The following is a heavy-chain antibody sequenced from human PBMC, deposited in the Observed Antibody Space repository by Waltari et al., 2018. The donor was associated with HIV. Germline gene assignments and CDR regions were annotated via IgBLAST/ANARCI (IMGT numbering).Heavy chain of an antibody. J-gene: IGHJ6*02. CDR3: AGGGGDLDYYYYGMDV. V-gene: IGHV1-69*06. Sequence: QVQLVQSGAEVKKPGSSVKVSCKASGGTFSSYAISWVRQAPGQGLEWMGGIIPIVGTANYAQKVQGRVTITADKSTSTAYMELSSLRSEDTAVYYCAGGGGDLDYYYYGMDVWGQGTTVTVSS. CDR1: GGTFSSYA. D-gene: IGHD3-16*01. CDR2: IIPIVGTA.